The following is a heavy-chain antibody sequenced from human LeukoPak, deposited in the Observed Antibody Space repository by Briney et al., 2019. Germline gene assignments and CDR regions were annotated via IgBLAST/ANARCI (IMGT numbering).Heavy chain of an antibody. D-gene: IGHD2-21*02. CDR2: IRGSGGST. CDR3: AKASVTAIGNLDY. CDR1: GFTFSNYA. V-gene: IGHV3-23*01. J-gene: IGHJ4*02. Sequence: PGGSLRLSCAASGFTFSNYAMSGVRQAPGTGLEWFSAIRGSGGSTYYADSVKGRFTISRDNTKNTIYLQMNSLRAEDTAVYYCAKASVTAIGNLDYWGQGTLVTVSS.